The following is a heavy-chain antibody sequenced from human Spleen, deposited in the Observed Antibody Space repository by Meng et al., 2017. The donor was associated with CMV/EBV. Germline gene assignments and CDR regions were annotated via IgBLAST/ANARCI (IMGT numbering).Heavy chain of an antibody. Sequence: GESLKISCAASGFTFSNYAMSWVRQTPGGGLEWVSIVYSAGISADYANFVKGRFTISRDNSNNTLYLEMSSLRAEDTAVYYCAKALLDCSSTSCHLNYYYYGMDVWGQGTTVTVSS. V-gene: IGHV3-23*03. D-gene: IGHD2-2*01. CDR2: VYSAGISA. CDR3: AKALLDCSSTSCHLNYYYYGMDV. CDR1: GFTFSNYA. J-gene: IGHJ6*02.